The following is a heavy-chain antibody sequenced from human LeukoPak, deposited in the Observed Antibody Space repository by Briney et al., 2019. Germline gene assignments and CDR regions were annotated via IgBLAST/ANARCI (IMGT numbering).Heavy chain of an antibody. J-gene: IGHJ6*02. V-gene: IGHV3-7*01. CDR2: INQDGSEI. D-gene: IGHD3-16*01. CDR1: GFILRRHW. Sequence: GGSLRLPCVDSGFILRRHWMYWVRQAPGKGLEWVANINQDGSEIYYVDFVKGRFTISRDNDKNSLFLEMKRLRAEETGVYYCAQGDAIDVWGQGTTVTVS. CDR3: AQGDAIDV.